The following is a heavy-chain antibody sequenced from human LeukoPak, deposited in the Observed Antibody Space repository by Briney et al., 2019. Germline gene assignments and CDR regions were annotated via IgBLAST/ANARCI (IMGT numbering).Heavy chain of an antibody. V-gene: IGHV1-46*01. CDR2: INPSGGST. CDR1: GYTFTSYY. D-gene: IGHD2-2*01. J-gene: IGHJ5*02. Sequence: ASVKVSCEASGYTFTSYYMHWVRQAPGQGLEWMGIINPSGGSTSYAQKFQGRVTMTRDTSTSTVYMELSSLRSEDTAVYYCAVVPAAMGDRFDPWGQGTLVTVSS. CDR3: AVVPAAMGDRFDP.